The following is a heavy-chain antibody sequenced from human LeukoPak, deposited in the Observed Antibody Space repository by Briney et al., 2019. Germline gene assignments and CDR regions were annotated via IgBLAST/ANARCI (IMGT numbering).Heavy chain of an antibody. V-gene: IGHV3-23*01. CDR1: GFTFSSYG. D-gene: IGHD3-22*01. Sequence: PGGSLRLSCAASGFTFSSYGMSWVRQAPGKGLEWVSAISGSGGSTYYADSVKGRFTISRDNSKNTLYLQMNSLRAEDTAVYYCAREGYYYDSSGYYQRGLTFDIWGQGTMVTVSS. CDR3: AREGYYYDSSGYYQRGLTFDI. CDR2: ISGSGGST. J-gene: IGHJ3*02.